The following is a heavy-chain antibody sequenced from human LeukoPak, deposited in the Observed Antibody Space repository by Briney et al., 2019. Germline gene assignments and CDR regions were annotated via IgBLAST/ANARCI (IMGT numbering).Heavy chain of an antibody. CDR1: GYTFTSYG. Sequence: ASVKVSCEASGYTFTSYGISWVRQAPGQGLEWMGWISAYSGYTNYAQRFQGRVTMTRDTSISTAYLDLSGLRSDDTAVFYCAREGAEGAVLDYWGQGTLVTVSS. CDR2: ISAYSGYT. J-gene: IGHJ4*02. V-gene: IGHV1-18*01. CDR3: AREGAEGAVLDY. D-gene: IGHD1-26*01.